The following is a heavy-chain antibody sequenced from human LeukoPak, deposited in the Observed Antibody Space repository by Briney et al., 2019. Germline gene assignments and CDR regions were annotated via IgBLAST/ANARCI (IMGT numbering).Heavy chain of an antibody. CDR3: TRYFPDDRSGRYGDC. Sequence: QTGGSLRLACAASGFTFSGSSIHWVRLASGIGLEWVGRVRSKANNYAAAYAASLKGRFTLSRDDSHNTAYLQMNSLKTEDTAVYYCTRYFPDDRSGRYGDCWGQGTLVTVSS. J-gene: IGHJ4*02. CDR1: GFTFSGSS. V-gene: IGHV3-73*01. D-gene: IGHD6-19*01. CDR2: VRSKANNYAA.